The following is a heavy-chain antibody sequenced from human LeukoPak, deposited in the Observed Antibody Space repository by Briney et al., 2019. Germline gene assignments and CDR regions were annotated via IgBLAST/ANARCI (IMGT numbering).Heavy chain of an antibody. CDR1: GFTFSSYS. Sequence: GGSLRLSCAASGFTFSSYSMNWVRQAPGKGLGWVAFISTSSSYIYYADSGKGRFTISRDNAKNSLYLQMNSLRAEDTAVYYCARVQRYFDWLPDVWGKGTTVTISS. V-gene: IGHV3-21*01. D-gene: IGHD3-9*01. CDR3: ARVQRYFDWLPDV. J-gene: IGHJ6*04. CDR2: ISTSSSYI.